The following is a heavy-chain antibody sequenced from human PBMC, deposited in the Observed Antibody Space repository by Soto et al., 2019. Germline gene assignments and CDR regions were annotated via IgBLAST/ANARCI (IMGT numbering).Heavy chain of an antibody. J-gene: IGHJ4*02. V-gene: IGHV3-66*01. CDR3: ARDPPGLGSYSYDH. Sequence: EVQLVESGGGLVQPGGSLRLSCAASGFTVSSNFMSWFRQPPGKGLEWISVIGTTDGTYYAGSVKGRFTISTDNFKNTLDLQMNSLRAEDTAVYFCARDPPGLGSYSYDHWGQGTLVTVSS. D-gene: IGHD3-10*01. CDR1: GFTVSSNF. CDR2: IGTTDGT.